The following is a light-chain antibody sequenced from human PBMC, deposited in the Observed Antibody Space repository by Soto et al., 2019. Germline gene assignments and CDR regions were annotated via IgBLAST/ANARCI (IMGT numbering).Light chain of an antibody. J-gene: IGKJ1*01. CDR2: GAS. CDR1: QSVTNNY. CDR3: HQYGSSPGT. V-gene: IGKV3-20*01. Sequence: EIVLTQSPDTLSSSPGGRATLSCRASQSVTNNYLAWYQQKRGQAPRLLIWGASIRAADLPDRFSGGGSGTDFTLTISRLETEDFAVYYCHQYGSSPGTFGQGTKVDI.